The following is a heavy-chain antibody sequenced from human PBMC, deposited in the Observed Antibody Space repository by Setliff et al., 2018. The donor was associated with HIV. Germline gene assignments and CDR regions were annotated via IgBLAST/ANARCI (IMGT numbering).Heavy chain of an antibody. D-gene: IGHD3-22*01. CDR1: GGSISSGDYY. V-gene: IGHV4-30-4*01. CDR3: ARASSGYLIVHY. J-gene: IGHJ4*02. CDR2: TYYSGYT. Sequence: SETLSLTCTVSGGSISSGDYYWSWVRQPPGKGLEWIGYTYYSGYTQYNPSLKSRVTISVDTSKNQFSLKLRSVSAADTAVYYCARASSGYLIVHYWGQGTLVTVSS.